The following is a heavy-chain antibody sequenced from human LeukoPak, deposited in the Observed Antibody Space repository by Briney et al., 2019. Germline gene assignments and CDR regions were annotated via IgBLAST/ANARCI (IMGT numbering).Heavy chain of an antibody. Sequence: PGGSLRLSCAASGFTFSSYSMNWVRQAPGKGLEWVSYISSSSTIYYADSVKGRFTISRDNAKNSLYLQMNSLRAEDTAVYYCAREFGELADYWGQGTLVTVSS. CDR1: GFTFSSYS. V-gene: IGHV3-48*01. CDR3: AREFGELADY. J-gene: IGHJ4*02. D-gene: IGHD3-10*01. CDR2: ISSSSTI.